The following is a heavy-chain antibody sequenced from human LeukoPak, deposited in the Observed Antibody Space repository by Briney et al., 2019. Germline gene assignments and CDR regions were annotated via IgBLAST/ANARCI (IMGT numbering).Heavy chain of an antibody. Sequence: PGGSLRLSCAASGFTFSSYAMHWVRQAPGKGLEWVAVISYDGSNKYYADSVKGRFAISRDNSKNTLYLQMNSLRAEDTAVYYCARDLPRYYYDSSGGAFDIWGQGTMVTVSS. D-gene: IGHD3-22*01. CDR3: ARDLPRYYYDSSGGAFDI. CDR2: ISYDGSNK. V-gene: IGHV3-30*09. CDR1: GFTFSSYA. J-gene: IGHJ3*02.